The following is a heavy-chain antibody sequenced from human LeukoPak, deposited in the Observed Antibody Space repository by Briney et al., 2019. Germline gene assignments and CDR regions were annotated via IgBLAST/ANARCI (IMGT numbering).Heavy chain of an antibody. CDR2: ISWNSGSI. Sequence: GGSLRLSCAASGFTFDDYAMHWVRQAPGKGLEWVSGISWNSGSIGYADSVKGRFTISRDNAKNSLYLQMNSLRAEDTALYYCAKDITDGDYDYCYYGMEVWGQGTTVTVSS. V-gene: IGHV3-9*01. CDR3: AKDITDGDYDYCYYGMEV. CDR1: GFTFDDYA. D-gene: IGHD4-17*01. J-gene: IGHJ6*02.